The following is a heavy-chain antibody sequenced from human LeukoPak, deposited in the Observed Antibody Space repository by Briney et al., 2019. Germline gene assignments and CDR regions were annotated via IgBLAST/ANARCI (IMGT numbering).Heavy chain of an antibody. CDR1: GFTLSSYA. CDR2: ISGSGGTT. V-gene: IGHV3-23*01. CDR3: AIVVAARHGTIDP. Sequence: GGSLTLSCAASGFTLSSYAMRWVRQAPGEGLEWVSAISGSGGTTYYAHSVKGRFTISRDNSKSTLYVQMNSLRAEDTAVYYCAIVVAARHGTIDPCGQGTVVTIS. D-gene: IGHD6-6*01. J-gene: IGHJ5*02.